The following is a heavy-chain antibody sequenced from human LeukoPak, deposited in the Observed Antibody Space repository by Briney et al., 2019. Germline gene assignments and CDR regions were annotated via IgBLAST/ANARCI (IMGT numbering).Heavy chain of an antibody. CDR1: GFKFDDYG. V-gene: IGHV3-20*04. D-gene: IGHD6-13*01. J-gene: IGHJ5*02. CDR3: ARLGADGKQQLTTTKEWFDP. CDR2: INWNGGSI. Sequence: GGSLRLSCVASGFKFDDYGMNWVRQAPGKGLEWVSGINWNGGSIGYADSAKGRFTISRDNAKNSLYLQLNSLRAEDTALYYCARLGADGKQQLTTTKEWFDPWGQGTLVTVSS.